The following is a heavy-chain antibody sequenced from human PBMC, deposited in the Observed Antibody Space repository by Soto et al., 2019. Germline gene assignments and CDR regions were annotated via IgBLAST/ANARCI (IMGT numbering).Heavy chain of an antibody. CDR3: ARDSSVVTAILDY. CDR2: ISYDGSNK. CDR1: GFTFSSYA. Sequence: GGSLRLSCAASGFTFSSYAMHWVRQAPGKGLEWVAVISYDGSNKYYADSVKGRFTISRDNSKNTLYLQLNSLRAEYTAVYYCARDSSVVTAILDYWGQGTLVTVSS. J-gene: IGHJ4*02. V-gene: IGHV3-30-3*01. D-gene: IGHD2-21*02.